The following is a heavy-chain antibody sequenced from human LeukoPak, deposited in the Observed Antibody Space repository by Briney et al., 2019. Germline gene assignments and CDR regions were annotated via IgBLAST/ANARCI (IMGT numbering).Heavy chain of an antibody. CDR1: GFTFSSYG. CDR3: ARDGGSSWHFDY. J-gene: IGHJ4*02. V-gene: IGHV3-30*02. Sequence: GGSLRLSCAASGFTFSSYGMHWVRQAPGKGLEWVAFIRYDGSNKYYADSVKGRFTISRDNAKNSLYLQMNSLRAEDTALYYCARDGGSSWHFDYWGQGTLVTVSS. D-gene: IGHD6-13*01. CDR2: IRYDGSNK.